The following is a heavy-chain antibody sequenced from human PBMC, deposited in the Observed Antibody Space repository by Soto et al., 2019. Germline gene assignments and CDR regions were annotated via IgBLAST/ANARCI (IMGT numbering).Heavy chain of an antibody. CDR2: ISGSGGST. Sequence: GGSLRLSCAASVXTFSSSAMSWVRQDTGKGLEWVSAISGSGGSTYYADSVKGRFTISRDNSKNTLYLQMNSLRAEDTAVYYSAKDLLYSSSFDAFDIWGQGTMVTVSS. V-gene: IGHV3-23*01. CDR3: AKDLLYSSSFDAFDI. CDR1: VXTFSSSA. D-gene: IGHD6-6*01. J-gene: IGHJ3*02.